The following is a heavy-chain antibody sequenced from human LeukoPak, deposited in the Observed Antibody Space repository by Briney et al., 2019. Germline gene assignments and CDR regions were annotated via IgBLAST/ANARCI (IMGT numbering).Heavy chain of an antibody. CDR1: GYSLTNYY. CDR3: AREGASAAKHFDY. J-gene: IGHJ4*02. Sequence: ASVKVSCKASGYSLTNYYMHWVRQAPGQGLEWMGVIYPIGGSTGYAQTFQDRVTMTRDTSTSTVYMELSSLTSDDTAVYFCAREGASAAKHFDYWGQGTLVTVSS. CDR2: IYPIGGST. V-gene: IGHV1-46*01. D-gene: IGHD6-13*01.